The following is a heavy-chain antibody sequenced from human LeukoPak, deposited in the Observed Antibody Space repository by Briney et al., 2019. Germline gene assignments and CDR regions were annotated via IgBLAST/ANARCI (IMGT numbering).Heavy chain of an antibody. CDR2: IYYSGST. CDR1: GGSFSSSNYY. J-gene: IGHJ2*01. D-gene: IGHD4-23*01. V-gene: IGHV4-39*06. Sequence: SETLSLTCTVSGGSFSSSNYYWGWIRQPPGKGLEWIGSIYYSGSTYYNPSLKSRVTISVDTSKNQFPLNLSSVTAADTAVYYCARVLFPSVRAPTVVTRGHWYFDFWGRGTLVTVSS. CDR3: ARVLFPSVRAPTVVTRGHWYFDF.